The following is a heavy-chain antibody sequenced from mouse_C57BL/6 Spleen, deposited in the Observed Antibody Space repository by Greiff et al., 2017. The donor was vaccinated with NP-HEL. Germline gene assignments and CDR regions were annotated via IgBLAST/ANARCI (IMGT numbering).Heavy chain of an antibody. CDR1: GFTFSSYA. Sequence: EVQVVESGEGLVKPGGSLKLSCAASGFTFSSYAMSWVRQTPEKRLEWVAYISSGGDYIYYADTVKGRFTISRDNARNTLYLQMSSLKSEDTAMYYCTRDPTTVVAYWYFDVWGTGTTVTVSS. CDR2: ISSGGDYI. J-gene: IGHJ1*03. V-gene: IGHV5-9-1*02. D-gene: IGHD1-1*01. CDR3: TRDPTTVVAYWYFDV.